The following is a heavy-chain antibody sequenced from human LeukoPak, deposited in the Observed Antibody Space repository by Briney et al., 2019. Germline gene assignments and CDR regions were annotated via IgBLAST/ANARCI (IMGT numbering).Heavy chain of an antibody. Sequence: GGSLRLSCAASGFTFSDYSMNWVRQAPGRGLEWVSSIGGSSRSGFYADSMKGRFTISRDNTRNSLYLQMNSLRAEDTAVYYCAREISAGGFDYWGQGTLVAVSS. CDR3: AREISAGGFDY. D-gene: IGHD6-13*01. V-gene: IGHV3-21*01. J-gene: IGHJ4*02. CDR1: GFTFSDYS. CDR2: IGGSSRSG.